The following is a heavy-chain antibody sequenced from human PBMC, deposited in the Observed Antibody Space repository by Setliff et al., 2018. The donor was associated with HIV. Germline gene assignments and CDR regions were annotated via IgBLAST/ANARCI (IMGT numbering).Heavy chain of an antibody. D-gene: IGHD6-13*01. CDR2: INPNSGGT. J-gene: IGHJ6*02. Sequence: ASVKVSCKASGSTFTGYYMHWVRQAPGQGLEWMGWINPNSGGTNYAQKFQGRVTMTRDTSISTAYMELSRLRSDDTAVYYCARSGYSSSWYLDYYYYYGMDVWGQGTTVTVSS. V-gene: IGHV1-2*02. CDR1: GSTFTGYY. CDR3: ARSGYSSSWYLDYYYYYGMDV.